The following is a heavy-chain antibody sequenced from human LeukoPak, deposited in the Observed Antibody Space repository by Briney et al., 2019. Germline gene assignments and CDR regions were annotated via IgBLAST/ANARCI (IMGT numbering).Heavy chain of an antibody. CDR2: ISNGDSTT. V-gene: IGHV3-11*04. Sequence: GGSLRLSCAASGFSFSDSYMTWIRQAPGKGLEWISYISNGDSTTSYTDSVKGRFTISRDNAKNSLYLEINSLRADDTAVYYCARLLGKGWFDPWGQGTLVTVSS. CDR3: ARLLGKGWFDP. D-gene: IGHD7-27*01. CDR1: GFSFSDSY. J-gene: IGHJ5*02.